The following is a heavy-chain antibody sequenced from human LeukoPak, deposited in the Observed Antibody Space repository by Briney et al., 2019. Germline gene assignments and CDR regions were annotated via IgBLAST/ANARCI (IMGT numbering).Heavy chain of an antibody. CDR1: GFTVSSNY. CDR3: TRDLVGATSDF. CDR2: IYSGGST. Sequence: GGSLRLSCAASGFTVSSNYMSWVRQAPGKGLEWVSVIYSGGSTYYADSVKGRFTISRDNAKNTVNLQMNSLRAEDTAVYYCTRDLVGATSDFWGQGTLVTVSS. V-gene: IGHV3-66*01. J-gene: IGHJ4*02. D-gene: IGHD1-26*01.